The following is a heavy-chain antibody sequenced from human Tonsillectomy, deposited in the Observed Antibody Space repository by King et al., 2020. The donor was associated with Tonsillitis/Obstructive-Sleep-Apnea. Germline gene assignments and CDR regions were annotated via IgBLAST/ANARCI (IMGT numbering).Heavy chain of an antibody. Sequence: QLVQSGAEVKKPGESLKISCKGSGYSFTNYWIAWVRQMPERGLEWMGVIYPGDSNTKYSPSFQGQVTISDDKSISTAYLQWSSLKASDTAMYYCARVRPGSEGVVVAASPDYWGQGTLVTVSA. J-gene: IGHJ4*02. CDR3: ARVRPGSEGVVVAASPDY. V-gene: IGHV5-51*03. CDR1: GYSFTNYW. CDR2: IYPGDSNT. D-gene: IGHD2-15*01.